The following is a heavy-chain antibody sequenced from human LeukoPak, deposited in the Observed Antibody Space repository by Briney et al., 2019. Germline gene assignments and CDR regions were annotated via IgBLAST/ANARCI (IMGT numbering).Heavy chain of an antibody. Sequence: SQTLSLTCTVSGGSISSGSYYWSWIRQPAGKGLEWIGRIYTSGSTNYNPSLKSRVTISVDTPKNQFSLKLSSVTAADTAVYYCARENSSGYYSRWFDPWGQGTLVTVSS. V-gene: IGHV4-61*02. CDR3: ARENSSGYYSRWFDP. CDR1: GGSISSGSYY. D-gene: IGHD3-22*01. CDR2: IYTSGST. J-gene: IGHJ5*02.